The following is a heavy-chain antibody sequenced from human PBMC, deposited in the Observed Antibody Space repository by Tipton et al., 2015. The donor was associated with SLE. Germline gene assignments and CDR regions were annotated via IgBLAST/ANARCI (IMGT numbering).Heavy chain of an antibody. Sequence: SLRLSCAASAFTFSSSAMNWVRQAPGKGLEWVAAISTSGYSTYYADSVQGRFTISRDNAKNSLYLQMDSLRAEDTGVYYCARDLEGFDYWGQGTLVTVSS. CDR3: ARDLEGFDY. J-gene: IGHJ4*02. CDR2: ISTSGYST. V-gene: IGHV3-23*01. D-gene: IGHD3/OR15-3a*01. CDR1: AFTFSSSA.